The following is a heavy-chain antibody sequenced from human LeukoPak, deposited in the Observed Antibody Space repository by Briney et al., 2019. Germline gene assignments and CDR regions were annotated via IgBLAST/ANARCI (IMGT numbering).Heavy chain of an antibody. CDR3: ARPLSWEHDAFDI. CDR2: IYHSGST. CDR1: GGSISSGGYY. Sequence: PSETLSLTCTVSGGSISSGGYYWSWIRQPPGEGLEWIGYIYHSGSTYYNPSLKSRVTISVDRSKNQFSLKLSSVTAADTAVYYCARPLSWEHDAFDIWGQGTMVTVSS. V-gene: IGHV4-30-2*01. D-gene: IGHD1-26*01. J-gene: IGHJ3*02.